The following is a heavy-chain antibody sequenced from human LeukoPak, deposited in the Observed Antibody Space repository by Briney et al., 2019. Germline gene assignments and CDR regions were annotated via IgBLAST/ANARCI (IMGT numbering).Heavy chain of an antibody. Sequence: GGSLRLSCAASGLTFSSYAMSWVRQAPGKGLEWVSGISGSGGSTYYADSVKGRFTISRDNSKDALYLQMNSLRAEDTAIYYCAKDRNAYSSGWYDYWGQGTLVTVSS. D-gene: IGHD6-19*01. CDR3: AKDRNAYSSGWYDY. J-gene: IGHJ4*02. V-gene: IGHV3-23*01. CDR2: ISGSGGST. CDR1: GLTFSSYA.